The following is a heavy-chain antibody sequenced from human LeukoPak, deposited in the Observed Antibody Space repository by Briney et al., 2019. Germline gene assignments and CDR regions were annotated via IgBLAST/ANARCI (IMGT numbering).Heavy chain of an antibody. CDR1: GFSFSTHA. D-gene: IGHD2-15*01. Sequence: GGSLRLSCAASGFSFSTHAMHWVRQAPGKRLEYVSGISSNGGNKYYADSVKGRFTISRDNSKNMVYLQMGSLRPEDMAVYYCARGFCNVDSCFEGTFGYWGQGTLVTVSS. CDR3: ARGFCNVDSCFEGTFGY. CDR2: ISSNGGNK. J-gene: IGHJ4*02. V-gene: IGHV3-64*02.